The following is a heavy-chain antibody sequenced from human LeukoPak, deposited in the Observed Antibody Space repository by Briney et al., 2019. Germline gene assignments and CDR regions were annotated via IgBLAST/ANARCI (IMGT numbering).Heavy chain of an antibody. D-gene: IGHD3-10*01. J-gene: IGHJ5*02. CDR3: ATINRRRLPSLRYGSGSTQGDWFDP. V-gene: IGHV3-23*01. CDR1: GFTFSSYA. Sequence: PGGSLRLSCAASGFTFSSYAMSWVRQAPGKGLEWVSAISGSGGSTYYADSVKGRFTISRDNSKNTLYLQMNSLRSEDTAVYYCATINRRRLPSLRYGSGSTQGDWFDPWGQGTLVTVSS. CDR2: ISGSGGST.